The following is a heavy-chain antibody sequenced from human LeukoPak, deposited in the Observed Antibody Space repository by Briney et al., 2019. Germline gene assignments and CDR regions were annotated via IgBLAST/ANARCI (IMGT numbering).Heavy chain of an antibody. CDR3: ARDQDFWSGYYSYFDY. CDR2: INPNSGGT. V-gene: IGHV1-2*02. CDR1: GYTFTCYY. Sequence: ASVKVSCKASGYTFTCYYMHWVRQAPGQGLEWMGWINPNSGGTNYAQKFQGRVTMTRDTSISTAYMELSRQRSDDTAVYYCARDQDFWSGYYSYFDYWGQGTLVTVSS. D-gene: IGHD3-3*01. J-gene: IGHJ4*02.